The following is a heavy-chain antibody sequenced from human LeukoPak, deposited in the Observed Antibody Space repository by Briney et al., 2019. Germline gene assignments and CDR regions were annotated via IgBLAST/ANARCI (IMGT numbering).Heavy chain of an antibody. CDR1: GGTFSSYA. J-gene: IGHJ6*02. V-gene: IGHV1-69*04. CDR3: ARVLESIGMDV. CDR2: IIPILGIA. Sequence: ASVKVSCKASGGTFSSYAISWVRQAPGQGLEWMGRIIPILGIANYAQKFQGRVTITADKSTSTAYMVLSSLRSEDTAVYYCARVLESIGMDVWGQGTTVTVSS. D-gene: IGHD6-6*01.